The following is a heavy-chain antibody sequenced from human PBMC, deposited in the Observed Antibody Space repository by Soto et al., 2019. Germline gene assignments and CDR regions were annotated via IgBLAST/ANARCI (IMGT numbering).Heavy chain of an antibody. D-gene: IGHD2-2*01. CDR1: GGTFSSYA. Sequence: SVKGSCKASGGTFSSYAISWVRQAPVQGLEWMGGIIPIFGTANYAQKFQGRVTITADESTSTAYMELSSLRSEETAVYYCARDRLGYCSSTSCPGIPCGMGVWGQGTTVTVSS. V-gene: IGHV1-69*01. CDR2: IIPIFGTA. CDR3: ARDRLGYCSSTSCPGIPCGMGV. J-gene: IGHJ6*02.